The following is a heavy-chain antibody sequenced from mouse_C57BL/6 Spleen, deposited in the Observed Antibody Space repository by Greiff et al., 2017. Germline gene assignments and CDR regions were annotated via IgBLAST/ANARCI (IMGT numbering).Heavy chain of an antibody. D-gene: IGHD3-2*02. CDR1: GYAFSSSW. CDR3: ARDSGYRFDY. Sequence: VQLQQSGPELVKPGASVKISCKASGYAFSSSWMNWVKQRPGKGLEWIGRIYPGDGDTNYNGKFKGKATLTAAKSSSTTYMQLSSLTSEDSAVYFCARDSGYRFDYWGQGTTLTVSS. V-gene: IGHV1-82*01. J-gene: IGHJ2*01. CDR2: IYPGDGDT.